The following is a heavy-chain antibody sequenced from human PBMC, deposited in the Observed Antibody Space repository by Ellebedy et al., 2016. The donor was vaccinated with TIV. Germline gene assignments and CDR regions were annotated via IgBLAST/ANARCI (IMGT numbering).Heavy chain of an antibody. D-gene: IGHD1-14*01. J-gene: IGHJ5*01. Sequence: AASVKVSCKASGYTFSDYAIHWVRQAPGQRLEWMGWINTGNGNTKYLQKLQGRVTITRDTSARTVDMELSSLRSEDTAVYYWARRPKLSWLPEKGWFDSWGQGTLVTGSS. CDR1: GYTFSDYA. CDR3: ARRPKLSWLPEKGWFDS. V-gene: IGHV1-3*04. CDR2: INTGNGNT.